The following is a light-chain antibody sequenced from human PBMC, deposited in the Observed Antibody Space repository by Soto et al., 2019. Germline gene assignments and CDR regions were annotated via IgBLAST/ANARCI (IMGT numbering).Light chain of an antibody. CDR1: SSDVGAYDY. V-gene: IGLV2-8*01. J-gene: IGLJ3*02. Sequence: QSALTQPPSASGSLGQSVTIPCTGTSSDVGAYDYVSWYQQHLGKAPKLVIYGVTERPSGVPDRFSGSKSGNTASLTVSGLQSEDEADYYCSSYAGSSTWVFGGGTKLTVL. CDR3: SSYAGSSTWV. CDR2: GVT.